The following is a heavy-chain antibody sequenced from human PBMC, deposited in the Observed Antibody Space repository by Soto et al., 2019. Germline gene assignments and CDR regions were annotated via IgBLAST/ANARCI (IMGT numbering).Heavy chain of an antibody. J-gene: IGHJ2*01. CDR1: GFSLREYA. CDR2: ISGRGGNT. CDR3: AKAGGVYWYFDV. D-gene: IGHD3-3*01. Sequence: GGSLRLSCAASGFSLREYAMSWVRQAPGRVLEWVSSISGSAISGRGGNTYYADSVRGRFTISRDTSRNTLFLHLSSVAAEDTAVYFCAKAGGVYWYFDVWGRGXLVTVYS. V-gene: IGHV3-23*01.